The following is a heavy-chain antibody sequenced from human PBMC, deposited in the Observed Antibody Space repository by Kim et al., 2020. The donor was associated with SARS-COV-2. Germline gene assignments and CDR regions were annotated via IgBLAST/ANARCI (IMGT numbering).Heavy chain of an antibody. J-gene: IGHJ6*01. V-gene: IGHV4-31*03. D-gene: IGHD5-18*01. CDR3: AAGGNTYGYYYGMDV. CDR1: GASINSGGYY. CDR2: ISYTGHT. Sequence: SETLSLTCNVSGASINSGGYYWTWIRQHPGKGLEWIGFISYTGHTSYKPSLQSRVAVSMDTSKNQFSLSLNSPTAADTAVYYCAAGGNTYGYYYGMDVWG.